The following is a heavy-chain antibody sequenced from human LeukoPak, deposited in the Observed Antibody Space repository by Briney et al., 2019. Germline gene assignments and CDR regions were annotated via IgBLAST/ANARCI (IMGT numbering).Heavy chain of an antibody. V-gene: IGHV3-11*01. Sequence: GGSLRLSCAASGFTFSDYYMSWIRQAPGEGLEWVSDISSSGSTIYYADSVKGRFPISRDNAKNSLYLQMNSLRAEDTAVYYCARDGVAAAEIFYYYGMDVWGQGTTVTVSS. CDR2: ISSSGSTI. CDR3: ARDGVAAAEIFYYYGMDV. J-gene: IGHJ6*02. CDR1: GFTFSDYY. D-gene: IGHD6-13*01.